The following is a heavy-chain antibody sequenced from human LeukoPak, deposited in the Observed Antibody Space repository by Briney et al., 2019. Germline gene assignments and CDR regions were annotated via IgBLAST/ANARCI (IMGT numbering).Heavy chain of an antibody. CDR1: GFTFSSYA. J-gene: IGHJ4*02. V-gene: IGHV3-23*01. D-gene: IGHD2-15*01. CDR3: AKSSLVTPYDY. CDR2: ISGSGGST. Sequence: GGSLRLSCAASGFTFSSYAMSWVRRAPGKGLEWVSSISGSGGSTYYADYVKGRFTISRDNSKNTLDLQMSSLGAEDTAVYYCAKSSLVTPYDYWGQGTLVSVSS.